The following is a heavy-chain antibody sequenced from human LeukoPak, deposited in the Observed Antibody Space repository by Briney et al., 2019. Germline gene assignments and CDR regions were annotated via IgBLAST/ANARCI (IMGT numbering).Heavy chain of an antibody. D-gene: IGHD2-2*01. V-gene: IGHV4-34*01. CDR3: ASTERCSTTCPLDY. J-gene: IGHJ4*02. CDR2: INHSGST. CDR1: GGSFRGYY. Sequence: PSETLSLTCAVYGGSFRGYYWSWIRQPPGKGLEWIGEINHSGSTNYNPSLKSRVTISLDTSMKKFSLKLKSVTAADTAVYYCASTERCSTTCPLDYWGQGTLVTVSS.